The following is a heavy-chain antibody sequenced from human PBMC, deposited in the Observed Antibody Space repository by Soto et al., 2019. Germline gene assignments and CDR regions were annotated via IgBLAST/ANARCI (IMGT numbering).Heavy chain of an antibody. D-gene: IGHD6-13*01. Sequence: ASVKVSCKTSGYTFTSYDINWVRQAPGQGLEWVGWMNTNSDDTRSAQKFRGRLTLTRDKSMRSVYMKLSNLRPDDTAVYYCAREWSAAGHFYGMDVWGQGTTVTVSS. V-gene: IGHV1-8*01. CDR3: AREWSAAGHFYGMDV. CDR2: MNTNSDDT. J-gene: IGHJ6*02. CDR1: GYTFTSYD.